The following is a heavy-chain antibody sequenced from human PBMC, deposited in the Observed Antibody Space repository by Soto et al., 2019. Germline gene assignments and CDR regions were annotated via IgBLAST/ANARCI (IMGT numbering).Heavy chain of an antibody. V-gene: IGHV3-23*01. Sequence: GGSLRLSCAASGFTFSSYAMSWVRQAPGKGLEWVSAISGSGGSTYYADSVKGRFTISRDNSKNTLYLQMNSLRAEDTAVYYCAKGYRAAAGTRIGAAFDIWGQGTMVTVSS. CDR1: GFTFSSYA. D-gene: IGHD6-13*01. CDR2: ISGSGGST. CDR3: AKGYRAAAGTRIGAAFDI. J-gene: IGHJ3*02.